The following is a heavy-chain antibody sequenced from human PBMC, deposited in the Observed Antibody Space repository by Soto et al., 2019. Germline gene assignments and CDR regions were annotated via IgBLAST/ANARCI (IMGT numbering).Heavy chain of an antibody. CDR3: ARQDYDSSGYYFAFDI. J-gene: IGHJ3*02. Sequence: GGSLRLSCAASGFTVSSNYMSWVRQAPGKGLEWVSVIYSGDSTYYADSLKGRFTISRHNSKNTLYLQMNSLRAEVTAVYYCARQDYDSSGYYFAFDIWGQGTMVTVSS. V-gene: IGHV3-53*04. CDR2: IYSGDST. CDR1: GFTVSSNY. D-gene: IGHD3-22*01.